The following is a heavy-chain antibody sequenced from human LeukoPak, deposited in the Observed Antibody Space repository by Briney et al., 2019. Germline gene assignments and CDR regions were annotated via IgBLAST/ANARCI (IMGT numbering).Heavy chain of an antibody. CDR2: IYHSGNT. Sequence: SETLSLTCTVSGGSISSYYWSWIRQPPGKGLEWIGYIYHSGNTNYNPSLNSRVTISVDTSKNQFSLRLSSVTAADTAIYYCARDLGYCSTASCYGWFDPWGQGTLVTVSS. V-gene: IGHV4-59*01. CDR3: ARDLGYCSTASCYGWFDP. J-gene: IGHJ5*02. D-gene: IGHD2-2*01. CDR1: GGSISSYY.